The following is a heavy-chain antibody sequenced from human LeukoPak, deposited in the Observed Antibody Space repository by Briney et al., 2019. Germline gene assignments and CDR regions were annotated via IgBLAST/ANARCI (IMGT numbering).Heavy chain of an antibody. V-gene: IGHV3-30*04. CDR2: ISYDGRNK. Sequence: PGQSLRLSCAASGFTFSNCAMHWVRQAPGKGLEWVAFISYDGRNKYYADSVGGRFTISRDNSKNTVFLQMNSLRAEDTAVYYCAKDLYSNYGPADYWGQGNLVTVSS. J-gene: IGHJ4*02. CDR1: GFTFSNCA. D-gene: IGHD4-11*01. CDR3: AKDLYSNYGPADY.